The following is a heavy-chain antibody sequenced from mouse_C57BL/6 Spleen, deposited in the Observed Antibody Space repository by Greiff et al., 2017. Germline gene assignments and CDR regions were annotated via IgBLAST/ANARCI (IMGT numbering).Heavy chain of an antibody. CDR2: IYPGDGDT. Sequence: QVQLQQSGAELVKPGASVKISCKASGYAFSSSWMNWVKQRPGKGLEWIGQIYPGDGDTNSNGKLKGKATLTADKSSSTAYMHLSGLTSEDSAVYFCASYGNYGSYFDYWGQGTTLTVSS. CDR1: GYAFSSSW. J-gene: IGHJ2*01. V-gene: IGHV1-80*01. CDR3: ASYGNYGSYFDY. D-gene: IGHD2-1*01.